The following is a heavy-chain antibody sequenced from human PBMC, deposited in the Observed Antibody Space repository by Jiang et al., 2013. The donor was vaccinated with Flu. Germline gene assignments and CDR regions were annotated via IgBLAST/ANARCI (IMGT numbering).Heavy chain of an antibody. CDR3: ARGKVGAAFFDY. Sequence: QLLESGGGLVXPGGSLRLSCAASGFNFNDNSMNWVRQAPGKGLEWVSYITSSSSTIYYADSVKGRFTISRDNAKNSLFLQMNSLRDDDTAVYYCARGKVGAAFFDYWGQGTLVTVSS. D-gene: IGHD1-26*01. J-gene: IGHJ4*02. CDR2: ITSSSSTI. V-gene: IGHV3-48*02. CDR1: GFNFNDNS.